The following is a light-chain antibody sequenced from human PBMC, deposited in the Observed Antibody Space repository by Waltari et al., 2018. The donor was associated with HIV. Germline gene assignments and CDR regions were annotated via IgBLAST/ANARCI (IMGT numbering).Light chain of an antibody. CDR1: TSDFGLSDS. Sequence: QSALTQPASVSGSPGQSVTLSCTGTTSDFGLSDSVSWYQQHPGNGPKVFIYEVTRRPSGVPHRFAGSRFGNTASLTISGLQAEDEAFYYCSTHTTNDTLIFGGGTKLTVL. J-gene: IGLJ2*01. V-gene: IGLV2-14*03. CDR2: EVT. CDR3: STHTTNDTLI.